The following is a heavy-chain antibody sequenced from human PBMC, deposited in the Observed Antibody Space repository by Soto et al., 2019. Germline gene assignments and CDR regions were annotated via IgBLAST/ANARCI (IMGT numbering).Heavy chain of an antibody. D-gene: IGHD5-12*01. CDR2: ISGSGGST. CDR1: GFTFSSYA. Sequence: EVQLLESGGGLVQPGGSLRLSCAASGFTFSSYAMNWVRQAPGKGLEWVSTISGSGGSTYYADSVKGRFTISRDNSKNTLYLQINSLRAEDTAVYYCARRARASFWYFDLWGRGTLVTVSS. CDR3: ARRARASFWYFDL. V-gene: IGHV3-23*01. J-gene: IGHJ2*01.